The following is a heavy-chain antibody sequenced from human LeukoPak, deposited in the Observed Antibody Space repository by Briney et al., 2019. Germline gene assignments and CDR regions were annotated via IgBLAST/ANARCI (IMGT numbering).Heavy chain of an antibody. J-gene: IGHJ6*03. CDR3: ARHSGYSYGYAYYYYYMDV. D-gene: IGHD5-18*01. Sequence: SETLSLTCTVSGGSISSSSYYWGWIRQPPGKGLEWIGSIYYSGSTYYNPSLKSRVTIYVDPSKNQFSLKLSSVTAADTAVYYCARHSGYSYGYAYYYYYMDVWGKGTTVPVSS. CDR1: GGSISSSSYY. CDR2: IYYSGST. V-gene: IGHV4-39*01.